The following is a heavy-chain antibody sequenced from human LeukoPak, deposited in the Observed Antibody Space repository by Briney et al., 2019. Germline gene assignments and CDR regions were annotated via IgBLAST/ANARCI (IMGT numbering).Heavy chain of an antibody. CDR2: IYYSGST. V-gene: IGHV4-61*08. CDR1: GASVSSGVYY. J-gene: IGHJ4*02. D-gene: IGHD3-10*01. CDR3: ARRGGSGRSFDY. Sequence: SETLSLTCTVSGASVSSGVYYWSWIRQPPGKGLEWIGYIYYSGSTNYNPSLKSRVTISVDTSKNQFSLKVNSVTAADTAIYYCARRGGSGRSFDYWGQGTMVTVSS.